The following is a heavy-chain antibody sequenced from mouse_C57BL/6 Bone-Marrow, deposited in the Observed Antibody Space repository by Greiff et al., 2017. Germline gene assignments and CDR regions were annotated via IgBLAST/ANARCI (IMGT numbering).Heavy chain of an antibody. Sequence: QVQLQQPGAELVKPGASVKMSCKASGYTFTSYWITWVKQRPGQGLEWIGDIYPGSGSTNYNEKFKSKATLTVDTSSSTSYLQLSILTSEDSAVYYCARRGRRRPLDYWGQGTTLTVSS. J-gene: IGHJ2*01. CDR3: ARRGRRRPLDY. V-gene: IGHV1-55*01. CDR2: IYPGSGST. D-gene: IGHD3-2*02. CDR1: GYTFTSYW.